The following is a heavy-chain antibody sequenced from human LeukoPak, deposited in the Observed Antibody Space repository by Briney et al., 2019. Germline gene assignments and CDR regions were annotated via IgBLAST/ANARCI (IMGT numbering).Heavy chain of an antibody. J-gene: IGHJ2*01. D-gene: IGHD5/OR15-5a*01. CDR1: GGTFSIYA. V-gene: IGHV1-69*05. CDR2: IIPMFGTA. Sequence: SVKVSCKASGGTFSIYAISWVRQAPGQGLEWMGGIIPMFGTANYAQKFQGRVTITKDESTSTTYMELSSLKSEDTAVYYCARARGIYEGYFDLWGRGTLVTVSS. CDR3: ARARGIYEGYFDL.